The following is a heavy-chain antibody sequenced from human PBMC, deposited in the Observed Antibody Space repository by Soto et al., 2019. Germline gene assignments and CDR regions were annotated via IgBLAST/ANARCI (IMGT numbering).Heavy chain of an antibody. D-gene: IGHD2-8*01. J-gene: IGHJ5*02. CDR1: GYTFTGYY. V-gene: IGHV1-2*04. Sequence: ASVKVSCKASGYTFTGYYMHWVRQAPGQGLEWMGWINPNSGGTNYAQKFQGWVTMTRDTSISTAYMELSRLRSDDTAVYYCARDGLGAYQLQDPDCTNGVCYTMNWFDPWGQGTLVTVSS. CDR3: ARDGLGAYQLQDPDCTNGVCYTMNWFDP. CDR2: INPNSGGT.